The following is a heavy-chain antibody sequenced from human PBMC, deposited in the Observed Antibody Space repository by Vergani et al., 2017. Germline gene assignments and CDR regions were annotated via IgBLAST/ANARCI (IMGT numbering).Heavy chain of an antibody. CDR1: FDSIRNLY. CDR3: ASDTHSGQRADR. CDR2: IHYSENT. J-gene: IGHJ5*02. V-gene: IGHV4-59*11. D-gene: IGHD6-19*01. Sequence: QVNLQESGPGLVKSSETLSLTCSVSFDSIRNLYCNWIRQPPGKGLEWKGSIHYSENTNYNPSLKTRVTISVDTSKNQFSLTLTSVTAADTAVYYCASDTHSGQRADRWGQGSLVTVTS.